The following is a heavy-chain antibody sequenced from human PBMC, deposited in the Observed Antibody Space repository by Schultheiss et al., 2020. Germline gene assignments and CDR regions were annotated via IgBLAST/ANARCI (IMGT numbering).Heavy chain of an antibody. CDR2: INTNTGNP. CDR3: ARGRTRYCSSTSCYRFYYYYYGMDV. Sequence: ASVKVSCKASGYTFTSYAMNWVRQAPGQGLEWMGWINTNTGNPTYAQGFTGRFVFSLDTSVSTAYLQISSLKAEDTAVYYCARGRTRYCSSTSCYRFYYYYYGMDVWGKGTTVTVSS. J-gene: IGHJ6*04. D-gene: IGHD2-2*01. CDR1: GYTFTSYA. V-gene: IGHV7-4-1*02.